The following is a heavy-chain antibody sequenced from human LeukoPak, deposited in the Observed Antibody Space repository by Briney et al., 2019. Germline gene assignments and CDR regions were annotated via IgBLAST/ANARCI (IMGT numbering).Heavy chain of an antibody. CDR1: GFTFSSYS. CDR2: ISSSSSTI. Sequence: GGSLRLSCAASGFTFSSYSMNWVRQAPGKGLEWVSYISSSSSTIYYAASVKGRFTISRDNARNSLYLQMNSLRAEDTAVYYCAREGWSYGDNVSSWGQGTLVTVSS. D-gene: IGHD4-17*01. CDR3: AREGWSYGDNVSS. J-gene: IGHJ5*02. V-gene: IGHV3-48*01.